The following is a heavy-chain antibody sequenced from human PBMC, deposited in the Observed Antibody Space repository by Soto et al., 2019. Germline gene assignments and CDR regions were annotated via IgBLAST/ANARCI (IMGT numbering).Heavy chain of an antibody. CDR2: INPGKETT. Sequence: QGQLVQSGAEVKKPGASVKVSCEASGYTFTSYAIHWVRQAPGQRLEWMGWINPGKETTRYSQRFQGRVTITSDTSANTVYMLLSSVTSEDTALYFCARYPEYGSGSLDVWGQGTMVIVSS. CDR1: GYTFTSYA. J-gene: IGHJ3*01. D-gene: IGHD3-10*01. CDR3: ARYPEYGSGSLDV. V-gene: IGHV1-3*01.